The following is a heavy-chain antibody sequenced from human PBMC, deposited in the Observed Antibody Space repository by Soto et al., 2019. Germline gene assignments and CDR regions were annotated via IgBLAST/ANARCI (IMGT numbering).Heavy chain of an antibody. CDR2: ISSSGSYI. V-gene: IGHV3-21*01. Sequence: NCARQAPGKVLASVSSISSSGSYIYDADAVKGRFTISRDNAKNSLYLQMNSLRAEETAVYYCARDQYCSSTSCFFFQADYG. CDR3: ARDQYCSSTSCFFFQADYG. J-gene: IGHJ6*01. D-gene: IGHD2-2*01.